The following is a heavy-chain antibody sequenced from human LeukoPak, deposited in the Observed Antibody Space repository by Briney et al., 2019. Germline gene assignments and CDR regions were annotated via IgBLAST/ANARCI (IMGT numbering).Heavy chain of an antibody. V-gene: IGHV1-3*01. D-gene: IGHD6-13*01. Sequence: ASVNVSCKASGYAFPHYGVQWVRQAPGQTLEWMGWINAGNGDDTKHSQKFQARLTMTTDTSATTVYMELNSLRSEDTAVYYCARSGSNWSCDSWGQGTLVTVSS. J-gene: IGHJ4*02. CDR2: INAGNGDDT. CDR3: ARSGSNWSCDS. CDR1: GYAFPHYG.